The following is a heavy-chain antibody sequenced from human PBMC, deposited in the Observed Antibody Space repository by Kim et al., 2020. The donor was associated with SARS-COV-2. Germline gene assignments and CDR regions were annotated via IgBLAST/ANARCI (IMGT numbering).Heavy chain of an antibody. CDR3: ARGELLWFGESYYPFDY. V-gene: IGHV4-59*01. Sequence: SETLSLTCTVSGGSISSYYWSWIRQPPGKGLEWIGYIYYSGSTNYNPSLKSRVTISVDTSKNQFSLKLSSVTAADTAVYYCARGELLWFGESYYPFDYWGQGTLFSVSP. CDR1: GGSISSYY. CDR2: IYYSGST. D-gene: IGHD3-10*01. J-gene: IGHJ4*02.